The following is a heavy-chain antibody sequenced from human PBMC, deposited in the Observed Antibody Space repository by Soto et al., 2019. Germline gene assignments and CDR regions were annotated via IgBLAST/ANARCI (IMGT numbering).Heavy chain of an antibody. D-gene: IGHD3-10*02. CDR3: AHTFAPNVRGLIIYFDY. J-gene: IGHJ4*02. CDR2: IYWDDDK. V-gene: IGHV2-5*02. Sequence: ITLKESGPTLVKPTQTLTLTCTCSGFSLSTSGVGVGWIRQPPGKALEWLALIYWDDDKHYSPSLKSRLTITKNTSQNQVVLTMTDMDPVDTARYYHAHTFAPNVRGLIIYFDYCGQGTLVPVSS. CDR1: GFSLSTSGVG.